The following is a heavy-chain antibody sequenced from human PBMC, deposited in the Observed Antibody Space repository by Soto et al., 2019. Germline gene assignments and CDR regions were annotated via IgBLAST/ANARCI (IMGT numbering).Heavy chain of an antibody. CDR3: ARIRLGGATPYYYYGMDV. J-gene: IGHJ6*02. CDR1: GFSLSTSGMC. D-gene: IGHD1-26*01. Sequence: SVPTLVNPTQTLTLTCTFSGFSLSTSGMCVSWIRQPPGKALEWLALIDWDDDKYYSTSLKTRLTISKDTSKNQVVLTMTNMDPVDTATYYCARIRLGGATPYYYYGMDVWGQGTTVTVS. V-gene: IGHV2-70*01. CDR2: IDWDDDK.